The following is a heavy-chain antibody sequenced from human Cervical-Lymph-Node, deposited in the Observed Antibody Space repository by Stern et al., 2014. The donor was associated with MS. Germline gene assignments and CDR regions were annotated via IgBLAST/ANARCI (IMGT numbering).Heavy chain of an antibody. D-gene: IGHD4-11*01. CDR2: IYWDDDK. Sequence: QVTLRESVPPLVKPTQTLTVTCDFSGFSLTTSGVGVGWVRQPSGKPREGLALIYWDDDKRYSPSLKSRLTITKDTSRNQVVLTMANMDPVDTATYYCARKGPYSSWYFDLWGRGTLVTVSS. V-gene: IGHV2-5*02. CDR3: ARKGPYSSWYFDL. CDR1: GFSLTTSGVG. J-gene: IGHJ2*01.